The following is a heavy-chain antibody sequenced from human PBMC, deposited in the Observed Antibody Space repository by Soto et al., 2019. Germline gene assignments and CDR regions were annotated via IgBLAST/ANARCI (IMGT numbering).Heavy chain of an antibody. CDR2: ISSKGSYI. CDR3: GRDRSHYAGVGKIDP. D-gene: IGHD3-10*01. J-gene: IGHJ5*02. Sequence: DVQLVESGGGLVKPGGSLRLSCAASGFNFSTYGMNRVRQAPGKGLEWVSSISSKGSYIYYTPSVKGRFTISRDNAKNSVYLQMNSLRAEDTAVYYCGRDRSHYAGVGKIDPWGQGTLVAVSS. CDR1: GFNFSTYG. V-gene: IGHV3-21*02.